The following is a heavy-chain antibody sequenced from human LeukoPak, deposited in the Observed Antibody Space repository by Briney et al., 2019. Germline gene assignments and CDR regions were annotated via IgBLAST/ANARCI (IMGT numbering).Heavy chain of an antibody. J-gene: IGHJ3*02. CDR1: GFTFSSYS. CDR2: ISSSSSTI. CDR3: ARDRSGDSSSPSQAFDI. D-gene: IGHD6-6*01. Sequence: PGGSLRLSCAASGFTFSSYSMNWVRQAPGKGLEWVSYISSSSSTIYYADSVKGRFTISRGNAKNSLYLQMNSLRAEDTAVYYCARDRSGDSSSPSQAFDIWGQGTMVTVSS. V-gene: IGHV3-48*01.